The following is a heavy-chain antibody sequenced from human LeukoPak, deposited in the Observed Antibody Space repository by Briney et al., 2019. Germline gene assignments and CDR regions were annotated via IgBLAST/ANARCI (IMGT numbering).Heavy chain of an antibody. CDR3: ARRRWELPSDAFDI. CDR2: ISGSGGRT. J-gene: IGHJ3*02. D-gene: IGHD1-26*01. CDR1: GFTFSAYT. V-gene: IGHV3-23*01. Sequence: GGSLRLSCAASGFTFSAYTVNWVRQAPGKGLEWVSTISGSGGRTYYADSVKGRFNISRDNSKNTLDLQMNSLRVEDTAVYYCARRRWELPSDAFDIWGQGTMVTVSS.